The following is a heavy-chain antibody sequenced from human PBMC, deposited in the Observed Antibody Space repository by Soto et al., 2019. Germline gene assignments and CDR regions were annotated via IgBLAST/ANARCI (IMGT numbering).Heavy chain of an antibody. CDR3: ASSLRNYYYYGMDV. CDR2: INTGNGNT. V-gene: IGHV1-3*04. D-gene: IGHD4-17*01. CDR1: GYTFTSYA. J-gene: IGHJ6*02. Sequence: GASVKVSCKASGYTFTSYAMHWVRQAPGQRLEWMGWINTGNGNTKYSQKFQGRVTMTRDTSISTAYMELSRLRSDDTAVYYCASSLRNYYYYGMDVWGQGTTVTVSS.